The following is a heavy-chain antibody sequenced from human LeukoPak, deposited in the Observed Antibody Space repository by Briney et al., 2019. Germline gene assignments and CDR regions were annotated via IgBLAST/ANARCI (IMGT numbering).Heavy chain of an antibody. CDR3: ARGGTGYYKAGPC. Sequence: SVKVSCKASGGTFSSYAISWVRQAPGQGLEWMGRIIPILGIANYAQKFQGRVTITADKSTSTAYMELSSLRSEDTAVYYCARGGTGYYKAGPCWGQGTLVTVSS. CDR1: GGTFSSYA. J-gene: IGHJ4*02. V-gene: IGHV1-69*04. CDR2: IIPILGIA. D-gene: IGHD3-9*01.